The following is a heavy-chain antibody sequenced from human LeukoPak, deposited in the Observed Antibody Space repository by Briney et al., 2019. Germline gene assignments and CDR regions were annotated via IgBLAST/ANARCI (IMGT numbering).Heavy chain of an antibody. CDR2: FHYSGST. V-gene: IGHV4-38-2*02. J-gene: IGHJ4*02. Sequence: SETLSLTCTVSGYSISSAYYWGWIRQSPGKGLEWIGSFHYSGSTSYNPSLKSRVTISVDSSKNQFSLRLSSVTAADTAVYYCARGFWSRYYDYWGQGALVTVSS. CDR1: GYSISSAYY. D-gene: IGHD2-8*02. CDR3: ARGFWSRYYDY.